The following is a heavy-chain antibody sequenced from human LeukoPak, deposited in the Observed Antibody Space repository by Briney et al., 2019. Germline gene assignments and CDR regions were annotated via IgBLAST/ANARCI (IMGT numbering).Heavy chain of an antibody. CDR1: GYTLTELS. J-gene: IGHJ5*02. D-gene: IGHD3-22*01. CDR2: FDPEDGET. V-gene: IGHV1-24*01. CDR3: ARRVSYYYDSSGYYENWFDP. Sequence: GASVNVSCKVSGYTLTELSMHWVRQAPGKGLEWMGGFDPEDGETIYAQKFQGRVTMTEDTSTDTAYMELSSLRSGDTAVYYCARRVSYYYDSSGYYENWFDPWGQGTLVTVSS.